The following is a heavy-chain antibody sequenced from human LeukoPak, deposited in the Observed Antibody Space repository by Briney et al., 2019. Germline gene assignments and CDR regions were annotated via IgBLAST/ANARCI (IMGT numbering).Heavy chain of an antibody. Sequence: PGGSLRLSCAASGFTFRSYSMTWVRQAPGKGLEWVSTVTNSGSNTYYADSVKGRFTNYRDNSKNTLYLQMSSLRADDTSVYYCATAMGAIDHDYWGQGTLVIVSS. V-gene: IGHV3-23*01. D-gene: IGHD1-26*01. CDR1: GFTFRSYS. CDR3: ATAMGAIDHDY. J-gene: IGHJ4*02. CDR2: VTNSGSNT.